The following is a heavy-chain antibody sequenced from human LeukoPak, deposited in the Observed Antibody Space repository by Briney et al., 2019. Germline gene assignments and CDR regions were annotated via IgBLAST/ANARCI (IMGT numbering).Heavy chain of an antibody. CDR2: IKQDGSEK. CDR3: ARALIVVGSYFDY. J-gene: IGHJ4*02. Sequence: GGYLRLSCAASGFTFSNYWMSWVRQAPGKGLDWVDNIKQDGSEKYYVDSVKGRFTISRDNAKSSLYLQMNSLGAEDTAVYSCARALIVVGSYFDYWGQGTPVTVSS. CDR1: GFTFSNYW. D-gene: IGHD2-15*01. V-gene: IGHV3-7*01.